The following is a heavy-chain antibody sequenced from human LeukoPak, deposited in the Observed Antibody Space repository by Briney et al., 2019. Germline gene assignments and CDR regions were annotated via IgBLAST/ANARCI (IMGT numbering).Heavy chain of an antibody. CDR2: ISGSGGST. Sequence: GGSLRLSCAASGFSFSMYSMSWIRQAPGKGLEWVSVISGSGGSTYYADSVKGRFTISRDNAKNSLYLQMNSLRAEDTAVYYCAELGITMIGGVWGKGTTVTISS. D-gene: IGHD3-10*02. CDR1: GFSFSMYS. V-gene: IGHV3-23*01. CDR3: AELGITMIGGV. J-gene: IGHJ6*04.